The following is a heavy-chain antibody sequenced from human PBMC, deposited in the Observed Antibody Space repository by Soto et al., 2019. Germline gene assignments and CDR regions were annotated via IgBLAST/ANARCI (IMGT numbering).Heavy chain of an antibody. CDR1: GGSISSYY. CDR3: AREGGAGIAAAGSYYYYGMDV. V-gene: IGHV4-59*01. Sequence: SETLSLTCTVSGGSISSYYWSWIRQPPGKGLEWIGYIYYSGSTNYNPSLKSRVTISVDTSKNQFSLKLSSVTAADTAVYYCAREGGAGIAAAGSYYYYGMDVWGQGTTVTVSS. J-gene: IGHJ6*02. CDR2: IYYSGST. D-gene: IGHD6-13*01.